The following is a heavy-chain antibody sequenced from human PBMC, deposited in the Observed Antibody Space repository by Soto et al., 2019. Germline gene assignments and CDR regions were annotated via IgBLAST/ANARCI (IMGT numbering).Heavy chain of an antibody. CDR1: GFTFSSYS. V-gene: IGHV3-48*01. CDR2: ISSSSSTI. Sequence: GGSLRLSCAASGFTFSSYSMNWVRQAPGKGLEWVSYISSSSSTIYYADSVKGRFTISRDNAKNSLYLQMNSLRAEDTAVYYCARVPTFGGVIEYYYYYYMDVWGKGTTVTVSS. CDR3: ARVPTFGGVIEYYYYYYMDV. D-gene: IGHD3-16*02. J-gene: IGHJ6*03.